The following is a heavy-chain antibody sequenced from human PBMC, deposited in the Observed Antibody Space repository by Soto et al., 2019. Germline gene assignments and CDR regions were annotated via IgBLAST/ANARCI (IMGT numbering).Heavy chain of an antibody. CDR2: INPSGGST. J-gene: IGHJ6*02. CDR1: GYTFTGYY. V-gene: IGHV1-46*01. CDR3: AIDRMVYAIPYYYYGMDV. Sequence: ASVKVSCTSSGYTFTGYYMHCVRQAPGQGLEWMGWINPSGGSTSYAQKFQGRVTMTRDTSTSTVYMELSSLRSEDTAVYYCAIDRMVYAIPYYYYGMDVWGQGSTVTVSS. D-gene: IGHD2-8*01.